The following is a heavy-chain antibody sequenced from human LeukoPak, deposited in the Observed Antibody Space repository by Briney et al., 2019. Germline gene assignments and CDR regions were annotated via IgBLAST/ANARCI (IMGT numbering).Heavy chain of an antibody. CDR2: ISPYDRNT. CDR3: TRTVLDCKNGVCYDY. V-gene: IGHV1-18*01. Sequence: ASVKVSCKASGYTFTNYGLSWVRHGPGQGLEWMGWISPYDRNTNYAQKLQGRVTVTTDTSTSTDYMELRSLRSDDTAVYYCTRTVLDCKNGVCYDYWGQGTLVTVSS. CDR1: GYTFTNYG. J-gene: IGHJ4*02. D-gene: IGHD2-8*01.